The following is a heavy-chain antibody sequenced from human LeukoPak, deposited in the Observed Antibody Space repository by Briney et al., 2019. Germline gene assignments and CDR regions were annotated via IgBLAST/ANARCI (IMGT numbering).Heavy chain of an antibody. Sequence: SVKVSCKASGGTFSSYAISWVRQAPGHGLEWVGGIIPIFGTANYAQKFQGRVTITADESTSTAYMELSSLRSEDTAVYYCARVPDFWSGYNWFDPWGQGTLVTVSS. D-gene: IGHD3-3*01. CDR1: GGTFSSYA. J-gene: IGHJ5*02. CDR3: ARVPDFWSGYNWFDP. V-gene: IGHV1-69*13. CDR2: IIPIFGTA.